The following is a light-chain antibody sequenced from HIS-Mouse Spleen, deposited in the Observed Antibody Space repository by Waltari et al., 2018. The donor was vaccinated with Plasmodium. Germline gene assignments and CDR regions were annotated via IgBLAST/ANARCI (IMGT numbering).Light chain of an antibody. V-gene: IGLV3-27*01. CDR1: VLAKKY. CDR2: KDS. CDR3: YSAADNNLV. J-gene: IGLJ3*02. Sequence: SYELTQPSSVSVSPGQTASITCSGDVLAKKYARWFQQKPGQAPVLVIYKDSERPSGIPGRFSGSSSGTTVTLTISGAQVEDEADYYCYSAADNNLVFGGGTKLTVL.